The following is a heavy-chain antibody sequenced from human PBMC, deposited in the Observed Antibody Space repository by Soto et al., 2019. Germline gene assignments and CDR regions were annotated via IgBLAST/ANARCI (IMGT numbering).Heavy chain of an antibody. V-gene: IGHV3-64*01. Sequence: PGGSLRLSCAASGFTFSSYAMHWVRQAPGKGLEYVSAISSNGGSTYYANSVKGRFTISRDNSKNTLYLQMNSLRAEDTAVYYCARGHSGTYYRAFDYWGQGTLVTVSS. CDR2: ISSNGGST. CDR1: GFTFSSYA. D-gene: IGHD1-26*01. J-gene: IGHJ4*02. CDR3: ARGHSGTYYRAFDY.